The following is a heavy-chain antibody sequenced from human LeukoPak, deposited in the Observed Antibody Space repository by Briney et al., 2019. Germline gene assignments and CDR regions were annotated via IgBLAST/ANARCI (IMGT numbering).Heavy chain of an antibody. CDR1: GGTFSSHT. D-gene: IGHD5-18*01. CDR2: IIPLFGIV. CDR3: ARIPSGDVDTAMVMYYHYGMDV. Sequence: GASVKVSCKASGGTFSSHTISWVRQAPEQGLEWMGRIIPLFGIVNYAEKFQDRVTITADKSTSTAYMEVSSLRSEDTVVYYCARIPSGDVDTAMVMYYHYGMDVWGRGTTVTVSS. J-gene: IGHJ6*02. V-gene: IGHV1-69*02.